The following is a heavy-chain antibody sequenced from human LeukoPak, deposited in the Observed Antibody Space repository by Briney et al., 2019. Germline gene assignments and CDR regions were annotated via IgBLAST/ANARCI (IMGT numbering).Heavy chain of an antibody. V-gene: IGHV4-59*01. CDR1: GGTISSDY. Sequence: SETLSLTCTVSGGTISSDYWSWIRQPPGEGLEWIGYIYYSGSTNYNPSLKSRVTISVDTSKNQFSLKLSSVTAADTAVYYCAREVVAAAGTSNWFDPWGQGTLVTVSS. J-gene: IGHJ5*02. CDR2: IYYSGST. CDR3: AREVVAAAGTSNWFDP. D-gene: IGHD6-13*01.